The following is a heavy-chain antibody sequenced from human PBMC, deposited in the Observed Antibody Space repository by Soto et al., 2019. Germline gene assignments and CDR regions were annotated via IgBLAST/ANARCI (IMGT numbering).Heavy chain of an antibody. D-gene: IGHD3-10*01. CDR1: GFSFTDVW. J-gene: IGHJ3*02. CDR2: VKDKTDGETT. V-gene: IGHV3-15*01. Sequence: EMQLVQSGGGLVKTGGSLRLSCAASGFSFTDVWMSWVRQAPGKGLEWVARVKDKTDGETTDYAAPVEGRFTISRDDSKNTLYLQMNSLKTEDTAVYYCTDLLRGVGAFDIWGQGTMVTVSS. CDR3: TDLLRGVGAFDI.